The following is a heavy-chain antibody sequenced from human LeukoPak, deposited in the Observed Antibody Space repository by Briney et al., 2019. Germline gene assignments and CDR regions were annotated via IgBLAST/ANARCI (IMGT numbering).Heavy chain of an antibody. CDR2: ISAYNGNT. Sequence: ASVKVSFKASGYTFTSYGISWVRQAPGQGLEWMGWISAYNGNTNYAQKLQGRVTMTTDTSTSTAYMELRSLRSEDTAVYYCARARSDNWNYVSNGMDVWGQGTTVTVSS. CDR3: ARARSDNWNYVSNGMDV. D-gene: IGHD1-7*01. V-gene: IGHV1-18*01. J-gene: IGHJ6*02. CDR1: GYTFTSYG.